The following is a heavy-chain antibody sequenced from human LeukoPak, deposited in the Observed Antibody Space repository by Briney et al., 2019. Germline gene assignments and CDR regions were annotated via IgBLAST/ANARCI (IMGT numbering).Heavy chain of an antibody. CDR3: AGERGEEYSSGWYKRNYFDN. J-gene: IGHJ4*02. Sequence: SETLSLTCTVSGDSISSARNYWGWIRQSPGKGLEWLASIYSSGSTHSNPSLESRVAISADMSKNQFSLKLTSVTGADTAVYYCAGERGEEYSSGWYKRNYFDNWGQGIRVTVSS. CDR1: GDSISSARNY. CDR2: IYSSGST. D-gene: IGHD6-19*01. V-gene: IGHV4-39*07.